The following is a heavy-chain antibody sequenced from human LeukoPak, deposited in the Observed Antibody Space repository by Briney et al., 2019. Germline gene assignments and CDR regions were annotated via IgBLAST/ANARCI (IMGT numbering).Heavy chain of an antibody. J-gene: IGHJ4*02. CDR2: TYYRSKWYN. CDR3: ARDHESSGWYRLNY. CDR1: GDSVSSNSAA. Sequence: SQTLSLTCAISGDSVSSNSAAWNWIRQSPSRGLEWLGRTYYRSKWYNDYAVSVKSRITINPDTSKNQFSMQLNSVTPEDTAVYYCARDHESSGWYRLNYWGQGTLVTVSS. D-gene: IGHD6-19*01. V-gene: IGHV6-1*01.